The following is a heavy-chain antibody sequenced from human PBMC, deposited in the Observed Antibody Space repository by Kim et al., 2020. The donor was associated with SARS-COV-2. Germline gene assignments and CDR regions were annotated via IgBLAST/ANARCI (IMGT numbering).Heavy chain of an antibody. CDR1: GYDFTNFG. CDR3: ARDLNGHFDY. Sequence: ASVKVSCKASGYDFTNFGFNWVRQAPGQGLEWLGWISAYNANTYYAQKFQGRVTMTTDTSTSTGQMELRSLRSDDTAVYYCARDLNGHFDYWGQGTLVTVSS. CDR2: ISAYNANT. J-gene: IGHJ4*02. V-gene: IGHV1-18*01.